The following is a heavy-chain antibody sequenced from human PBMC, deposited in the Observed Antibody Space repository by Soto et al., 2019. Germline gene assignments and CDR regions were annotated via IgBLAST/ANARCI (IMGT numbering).Heavy chain of an antibody. J-gene: IGHJ6*02. D-gene: IGHD3-22*01. CDR3: ARMSGDSSGYSYYCYGMDV. CDR1: GGTFSSYT. Sequence: QVQLVQSGAEVKKPGSSVKVSCKASGGTFSSYTISWVRQAPGQGLEWMGRIIPILGIANYAQKFQGRVTITADKTTSTAYMELSRLRAEDTAVYYCARMSGDSSGYSYYCYGMDVWGQGTTVTVSS. V-gene: IGHV1-69*02. CDR2: IIPILGIA.